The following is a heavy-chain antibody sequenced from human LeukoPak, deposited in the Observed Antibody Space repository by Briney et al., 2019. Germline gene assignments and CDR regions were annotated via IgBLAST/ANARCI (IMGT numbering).Heavy chain of an antibody. D-gene: IGHD3-9*01. CDR1: GGTFSSYA. CDR2: IIPIFGTA. V-gene: IGHV1-69*01. CDR3: ARGNLERTYYDILTGTYGMDV. Sequence: SVKVSCKASGGTFSSYAISWVRQAPGQGLQWMGGIIPIFGTANYAQKFQGRVTITADESTSTAYMELSSLRSEDTAVYYCARGNLERTYYDILTGTYGMDVWGKGTTVTVSS. J-gene: IGHJ6*04.